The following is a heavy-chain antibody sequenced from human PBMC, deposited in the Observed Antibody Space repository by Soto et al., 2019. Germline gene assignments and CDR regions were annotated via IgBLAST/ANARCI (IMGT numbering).Heavy chain of an antibody. CDR1: GGSISSGGYY. CDR3: ARDLAGTTYAFDI. CDR2: IYYSGST. Sequence: SETLSLTCTVSGGSISSGGYYWSWIRQHPGKGLEWIGYIYYSGSTYYNPSLKSRVTISVDTSKNQFSLKLSSVTAADTAVYYCARDLAGTTYAFDIWGQGTMVTVSS. J-gene: IGHJ3*02. D-gene: IGHD1-7*01. V-gene: IGHV4-31*03.